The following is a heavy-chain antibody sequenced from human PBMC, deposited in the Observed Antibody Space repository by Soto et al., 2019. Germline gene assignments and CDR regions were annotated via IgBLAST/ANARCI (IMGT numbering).Heavy chain of an antibody. CDR3: VRESGVAADC. CDR2: IKTDGYAA. V-gene: IGHV3-74*01. J-gene: IGHJ4*02. D-gene: IGHD6-19*01. CDR1: GFTFDSHW. Sequence: ESGGVLVQPGGSLRLSCVASGFTFDSHWMHWVRQAPGEWLVWVSRIKTDGYAAAYADSVKGRFTISRDNTKNTVYLQMNSLRAEDTAVYFCVRESGVAADCWGQGTLVTVSS.